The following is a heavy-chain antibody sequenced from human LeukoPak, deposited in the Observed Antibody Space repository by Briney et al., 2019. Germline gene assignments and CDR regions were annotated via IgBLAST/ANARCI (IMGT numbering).Heavy chain of an antibody. J-gene: IGHJ4*02. D-gene: IGHD3-10*01. CDR2: ISSSSSTI. CDR3: VSCWPLSPGY. Sequence: GGSLRLSCAASGFTFSSYSMNWVRQAPGKGLEWVSYISSSSSTIYYADSVKGRFTISRDNAENSLYLQMNSVRVEDTAVYYCVSCWPLSPGYWGQGTLVTVSS. CDR1: GFTFSSYS. V-gene: IGHV3-48*01.